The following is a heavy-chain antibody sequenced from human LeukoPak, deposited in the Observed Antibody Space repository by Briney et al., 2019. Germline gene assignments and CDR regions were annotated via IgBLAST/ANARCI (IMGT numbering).Heavy chain of an antibody. Sequence: PSETLSLTCTVSGGSISTYFWSWIRQPPGKGLEWIGYTYHSGNTNYSTSLKSRVTISVDTSNHQFSLKLSSVTAADTAVYYCAGADPSGSGSWAYYYYYYMDVWGKGSTVTVSS. CDR2: TYHSGNT. CDR3: AGADPSGSGSWAYYYYYYMDV. D-gene: IGHD3-10*01. J-gene: IGHJ6*03. CDR1: GGSISTYF. V-gene: IGHV4-59*01.